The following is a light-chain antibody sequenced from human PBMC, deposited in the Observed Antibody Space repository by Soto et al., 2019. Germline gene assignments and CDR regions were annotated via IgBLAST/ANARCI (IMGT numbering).Light chain of an antibody. V-gene: IGKV1-33*01. CDR2: DVF. CDR3: QHYDQWQIT. J-gene: IGKJ4*01. Sequence: DIQMTQSASSLPASVGDTVTISCQASQDISKYLNWFQQKPGKAPKLLIYDVFNVETGVPSRFSGRGSGKDFTLIISNLQPEDFAKYYCQHYDQWQITFGGGTKVDI. CDR1: QDISKY.